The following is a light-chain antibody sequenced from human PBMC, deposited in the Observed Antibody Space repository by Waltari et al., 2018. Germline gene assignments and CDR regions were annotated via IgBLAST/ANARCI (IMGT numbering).Light chain of an antibody. CDR3: CLSAGTYTSYV. V-gene: IGLV2-11*01. CDR1: SGDLGY. CDR2: DVL. Sequence: SALTQPPSVAGSPGHSLAIPCTATSGDLGYMSWYQQHPGKAPQPMIYDVLKRPSGVPDRFSGSKSGGTASLTISGLQAEDEADYYCCLSAGTYTSYVFGTGTKVAVL. J-gene: IGLJ1*01.